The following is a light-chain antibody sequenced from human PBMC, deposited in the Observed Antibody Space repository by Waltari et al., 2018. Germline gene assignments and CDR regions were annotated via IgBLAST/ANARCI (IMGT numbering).Light chain of an antibody. CDR1: QSVTRA. CDR2: GAS. V-gene: IGKV3-20*01. CDR3: QHYLRLPVT. J-gene: IGKJ1*01. Sequence: EIVLTQSPGTLSLSPGESATPSCRTSQSVTRALAWYQQKPGHAPRLLIYGASNRATGIPDRFSGSGSGTDFSLTISSLEPEDFAVYYCQHYLRLPVTFGQGTKVEVK.